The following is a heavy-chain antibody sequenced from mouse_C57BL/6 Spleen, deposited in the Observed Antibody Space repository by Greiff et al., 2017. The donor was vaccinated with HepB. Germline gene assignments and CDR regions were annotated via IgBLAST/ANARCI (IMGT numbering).Heavy chain of an antibody. D-gene: IGHD2-1*01. J-gene: IGHJ2*01. CDR2: IYPRSGNT. Sequence: QVQLQQSGAELARPGASVKLSCKASGYTFTSYGISWVKQRTGQGLEWIGEIYPRSGNTYYNEKLKGKATLTADKSSSTAYMELRSLTSEDSAVYVCAKIYYGNCAFDYWGQGTTLTVSS. V-gene: IGHV1-81*01. CDR3: AKIYYGNCAFDY. CDR1: GYTFTSYG.